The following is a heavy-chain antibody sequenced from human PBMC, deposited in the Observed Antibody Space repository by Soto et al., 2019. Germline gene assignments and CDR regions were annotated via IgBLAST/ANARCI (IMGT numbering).Heavy chain of an antibody. Sequence: GRSLRLSCVAAGFTFSSHAMGWLRQTPGTGPEWVSGIDGSGFDTSFADPVRGRFTISRDNSENILYLHMSNLRGEDTARYYCARETFAAAYAATYAFDVWGPGTLVTVSS. CDR2: IDGSGFDT. CDR1: GFTFSSHA. J-gene: IGHJ4*02. D-gene: IGHD2-8*01. V-gene: IGHV3-23*01. CDR3: ARETFAAAYAATYAFDV.